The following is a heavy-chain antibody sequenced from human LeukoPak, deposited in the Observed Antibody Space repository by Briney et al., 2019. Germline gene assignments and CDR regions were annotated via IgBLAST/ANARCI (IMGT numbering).Heavy chain of an antibody. J-gene: IGHJ4*02. V-gene: IGHV1-18*01. CDR1: GYTFTSYG. Sequence: KPGASVKVSCKASGYTFTSYGISWVRQAPGQGLEWMGWISAYNGNTNYAQKLQGRVTMTTDTSTSTAYMELRSLRSDDTAVYYCAGDRARMYYYDSSGWYYFDYWGQGTLVTVSS. CDR3: AGDRARMYYYDSSGWYYFDY. D-gene: IGHD3-22*01. CDR2: ISAYNGNT.